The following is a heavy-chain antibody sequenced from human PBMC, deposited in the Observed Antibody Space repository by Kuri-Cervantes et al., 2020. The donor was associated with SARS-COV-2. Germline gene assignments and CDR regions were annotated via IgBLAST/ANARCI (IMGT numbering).Heavy chain of an antibody. D-gene: IGHD1-1*01. V-gene: IGHV1-2*04. CDR1: GYTFTGYY. CDR2: INPNSGGT. Sequence: ASVKVSCKASGYTFTGYYMHWVRQAPGQGLEWMGWINPNSGGTNYAQKFQGWVTMTRDTSISTAYMELRSLRSDDTAVYYCARPHGQLGDAFDIWGQGTMVTVSS. CDR3: ARPHGQLGDAFDI. J-gene: IGHJ3*02.